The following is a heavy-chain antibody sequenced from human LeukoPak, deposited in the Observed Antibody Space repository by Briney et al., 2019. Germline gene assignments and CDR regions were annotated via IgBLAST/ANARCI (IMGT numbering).Heavy chain of an antibody. D-gene: IGHD7-27*01. CDR3: ARGETGYYYYYGMDV. V-gene: IGHV4-59*01. Sequence: SETLSLTCTVSGGSISSYYWNWIRQPPGKGLEWIGYIYYSGSTNYNPSLKSRVTISVDTSKNQFSLKLSSVTAADTAVYYCARGETGYYYYYGMDVWGQGTTVTVSS. CDR2: IYYSGST. J-gene: IGHJ6*02. CDR1: GGSISSYY.